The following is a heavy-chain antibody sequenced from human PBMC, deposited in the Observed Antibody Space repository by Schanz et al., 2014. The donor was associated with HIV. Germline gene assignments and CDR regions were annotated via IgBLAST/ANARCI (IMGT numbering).Heavy chain of an antibody. CDR1: GYTFSDYY. Sequence: VQLVQSRGEVTKPGASVKVSCKSSGYTFSDYYIHWVRQAPGQGLEWMGWINPDNGDTHFAQNFQGRVSLTGDTSRTSTYMELKRLRSDDTAVYYCARDLRSPYSSVWHDAFDIWGQGTKVTVSS. J-gene: IGHJ3*02. V-gene: IGHV1-2*02. D-gene: IGHD6-25*01. CDR3: ARDLRSPYSSVWHDAFDI. CDR2: INPDNGDT.